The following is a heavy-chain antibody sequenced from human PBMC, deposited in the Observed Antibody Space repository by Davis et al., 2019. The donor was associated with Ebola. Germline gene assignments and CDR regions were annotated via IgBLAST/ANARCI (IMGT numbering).Heavy chain of an antibody. CDR2: IRSKANSYAT. D-gene: IGHD6-13*01. V-gene: IGHV3-73*01. CDR3: ARVDASSSWYVD. CDR1: GFTFSGSA. Sequence: GGSLRLSCAASGFTFSGSAMHWVRQASGKGLEWVGRIRSKANSYATAYAASVKGRFTISRDDSKNTAYLQMNSLRAEDTAVYYCARVDASSSWYVDWGQGTLVTVSS. J-gene: IGHJ4*02.